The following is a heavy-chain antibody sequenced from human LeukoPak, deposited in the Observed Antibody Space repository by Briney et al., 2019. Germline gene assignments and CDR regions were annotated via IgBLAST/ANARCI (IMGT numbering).Heavy chain of an antibody. CDR2: ISAYNGNT. CDR1: GYTFTSYG. CDR3: ARVTVVTPNWFDP. V-gene: IGHV1-18*01. Sequence: ASVKVPCKASGYTFTSYGISWVRQAPGQGLEWMGWISAYNGNTNYAQKLQGRVTMTTDTSTITAYMELRSLRSDDTAVYYCARVTVVTPNWFDPWGQGTLVTVSS. J-gene: IGHJ5*02. D-gene: IGHD4-23*01.